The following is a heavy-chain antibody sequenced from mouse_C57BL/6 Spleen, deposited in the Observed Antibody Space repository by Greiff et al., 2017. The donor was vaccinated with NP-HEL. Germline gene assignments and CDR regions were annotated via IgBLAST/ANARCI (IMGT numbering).Heavy chain of an antibody. CDR2: INPNNGGT. Sequence: VQLQQSGPELVKPGASVKISCKASGYTFTDYYMNWVKQSHGKSLEWIGDINPNNGGTSYNQKFKGKATLTVDKSSSTAYMELRSLTSEDSAVYYCARWYYYGSSSFDYWGQGTTLTVSS. CDR1: GYTFTDYY. J-gene: IGHJ2*01. D-gene: IGHD1-1*01. V-gene: IGHV1-26*01. CDR3: ARWYYYGSSSFDY.